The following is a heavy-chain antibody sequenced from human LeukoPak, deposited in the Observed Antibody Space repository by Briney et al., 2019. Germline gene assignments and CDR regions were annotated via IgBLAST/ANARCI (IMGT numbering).Heavy chain of an antibody. Sequence: GGSLRLSCAVSGFTFSRCDMHGLRQAPGKGLEWVAFIRYDGRNEYYADSVKGRFTISRDDSKNTLYLQMNSLRVEDTAVYYCAKVYIAARPHWFDPWGQGTLVTVSS. CDR2: IRYDGRNE. D-gene: IGHD6-6*01. CDR1: GFTFSRCD. V-gene: IGHV3-30*02. CDR3: AKVYIAARPHWFDP. J-gene: IGHJ5*02.